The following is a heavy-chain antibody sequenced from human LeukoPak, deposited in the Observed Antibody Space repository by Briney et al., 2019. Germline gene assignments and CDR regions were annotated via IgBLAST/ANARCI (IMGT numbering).Heavy chain of an antibody. CDR3: ARGFVVVPAATDGMDV. CDR2: IYYSGST. V-gene: IGHV4-61*01. J-gene: IGHJ6*04. CDR1: GGSVSSGSYY. Sequence: PSETLSLTCTVSGGSVSSGSYYWNWIRQPPGKGLEWIGYIYYSGSTNYNPSLKSRVTISVDTSKNQFSLKLSSVTAADTAVYYCARGFVVVPAATDGMDVWGKGTTVTVSS. D-gene: IGHD2-2*01.